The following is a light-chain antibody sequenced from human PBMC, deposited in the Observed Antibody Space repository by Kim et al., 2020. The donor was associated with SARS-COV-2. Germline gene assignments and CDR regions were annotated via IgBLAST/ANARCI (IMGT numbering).Light chain of an antibody. J-gene: IGKJ3*01. CDR2: DAS. CDR1: QSVSSY. Sequence: SWPPGERATLSCRASQSVSSYLAWYQQKPGQAPRLLIYDASNRATGIPARFSGSGSGTDFTLTISSLEPEDFAVYYCQQRSTLFTFGPGTKVDIK. CDR3: QQRSTLFT. V-gene: IGKV3-11*01.